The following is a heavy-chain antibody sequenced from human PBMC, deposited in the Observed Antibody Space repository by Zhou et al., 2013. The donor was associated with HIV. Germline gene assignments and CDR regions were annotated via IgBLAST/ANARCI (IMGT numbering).Heavy chain of an antibody. J-gene: IGHJ4*02. Sequence: QVQLVQSGAEVKKPGSSVKVSCKASGGTFSSYAISWVRQAPGQGLEWMGRIIPILGIANYAQKFQGRVTITADKSTSTAYMELSSLRSEDTAVYYCAREPFKSVVTPGFDYWGQGTLVTVSS. CDR3: AREPFKSVVTPGFDY. CDR1: GGTFSSYA. V-gene: IGHV1-69*04. D-gene: IGHD2-21*02. CDR2: IIPILGIA.